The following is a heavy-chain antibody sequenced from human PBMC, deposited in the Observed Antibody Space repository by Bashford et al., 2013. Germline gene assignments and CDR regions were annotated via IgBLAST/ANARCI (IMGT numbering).Heavy chain of an antibody. J-gene: IGHJ4*02. CDR2: ISDNGHNT. D-gene: IGHD6-19*01. V-gene: IGHV3-23*01. CDR3: ARDKGWGANDY. Sequence: VSGISDNGHNTYYVDSAKGRFTISRDNSKNMLYLQMNSLRGDDTAIYYCARDKGWGANDYWGQGALVTVSS.